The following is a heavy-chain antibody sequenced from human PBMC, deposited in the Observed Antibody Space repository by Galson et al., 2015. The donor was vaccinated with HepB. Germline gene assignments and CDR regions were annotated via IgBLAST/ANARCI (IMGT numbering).Heavy chain of an antibody. CDR1: GFTVSSNY. J-gene: IGHJ6*02. CDR3: ARVGTNGDDYGDYERGRGDYYYGMDG. D-gene: IGHD4-17*01. CDR2: IYSGGST. V-gene: IGHV3-66*01. Sequence: SLRLSCAASGFTVSSNYMSWVRQAPGKGLEWVSVIYSGGSTYYADSVKGRFTISRDNSKNTLYLQMNSLRAEDTAVYYCARVGTNGDDYGDYERGRGDYYYGMDGWGQGTTVTVSS.